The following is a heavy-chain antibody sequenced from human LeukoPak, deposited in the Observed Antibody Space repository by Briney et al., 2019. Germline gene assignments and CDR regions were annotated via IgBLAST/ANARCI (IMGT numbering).Heavy chain of an antibody. CDR3: AVWGYYDILTGYYAFYYYYGMDV. J-gene: IGHJ6*02. V-gene: IGHV3-7*01. Sequence: GGSLRLSCAASGFTFSSYWMSWVRQAPGKGLEWVANIKQDGSEKYYVDSVKGRFTISRDNAKHSLYLQMNSLRAEDTAVYYCAVWGYYDILTGYYAFYYYYGMDVWGQGTTVTVSS. D-gene: IGHD3-9*01. CDR1: GFTFSSYW. CDR2: IKQDGSEK.